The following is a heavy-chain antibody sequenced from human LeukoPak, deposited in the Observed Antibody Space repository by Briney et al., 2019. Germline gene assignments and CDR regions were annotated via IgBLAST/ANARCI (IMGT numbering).Heavy chain of an antibody. J-gene: IGHJ4*02. CDR2: IHHTGST. Sequence: SETLSLTCSVSGGSISNFFWSWIRQTPGKGLEWIGYIHHTGSTNDNPSLRGRVTISVDTSKNQFSLKLNSVTAADTAVYYCARWYWYFDYWGQGTLVTVSS. CDR1: GGSISNFF. D-gene: IGHD2-8*02. V-gene: IGHV4-59*08. CDR3: ARWYWYFDY.